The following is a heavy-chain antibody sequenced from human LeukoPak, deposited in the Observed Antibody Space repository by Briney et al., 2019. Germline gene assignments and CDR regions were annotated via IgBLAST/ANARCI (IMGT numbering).Heavy chain of an antibody. CDR1: GFTFSTYG. V-gene: IGHV3-23*01. D-gene: IGHD3-22*01. CDR2: ISGSGGST. J-gene: IGHJ4*02. CDR3: APGESYYYDSSGSFDY. Sequence: GGSLRLSCVASGFTFSTYGMSWVRQAPGKGLEWVSAISGSGGSTYYADSVKGRFTISRDNSKNTLYLQMNSLRAEDTAVYYCAPGESYYYDSSGSFDYWGQGTLVTVSS.